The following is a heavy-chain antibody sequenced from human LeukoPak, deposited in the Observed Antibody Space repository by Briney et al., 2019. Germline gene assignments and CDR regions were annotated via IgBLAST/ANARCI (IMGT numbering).Heavy chain of an antibody. CDR1: GFTFSSYA. D-gene: IGHD6-19*01. V-gene: IGHV3-23*01. Sequence: GGSLRVSCEASGFTFSSYAMSWVRQARVRGVEWVAIVTNNGGATYYADSVKGGFTISRDNSKNTLYLQMSSLRAEDTAVYYCARETTGWYFENWGQGTLVTVSS. CDR2: VTNNGGAT. CDR3: ARETTGWYFEN. J-gene: IGHJ4*02.